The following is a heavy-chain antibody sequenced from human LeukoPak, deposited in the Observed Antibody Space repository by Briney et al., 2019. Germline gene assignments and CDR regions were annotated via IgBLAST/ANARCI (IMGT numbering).Heavy chain of an antibody. J-gene: IGHJ4*02. CDR1: DASFSGVY. Sequence: SETLSLTCAVSDASFSGVYWSWIRQNPGKGLEWIGEINHSGSTHYNPSLMSRVTISVDTSKNQFSLKLTSVTAADTAVYYCARVPTSYCSSTSCFHPHFDYWGQGTLVTVSS. V-gene: IGHV4-34*01. CDR2: INHSGST. D-gene: IGHD2-2*01. CDR3: ARVPTSYCSSTSCFHPHFDY.